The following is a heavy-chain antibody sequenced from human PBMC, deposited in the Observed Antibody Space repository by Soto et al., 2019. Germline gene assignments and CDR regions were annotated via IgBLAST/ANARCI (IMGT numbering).Heavy chain of an antibody. CDR2: IYHSGST. J-gene: IGHJ4*02. D-gene: IGHD3-22*01. CDR1: GYSISSGYY. Sequence: ETLSLTCAVSGYSISSGYYWGWIRQPPGKGLEWIGSIYHSGSTYYNPSLKSRVTISVDTSKNQFSLKLSSVTAADTAVYYCASSRYYYDSSGYPIFDYWGQGTLVTVSS. CDR3: ASSRYYYDSSGYPIFDY. V-gene: IGHV4-38-2*01.